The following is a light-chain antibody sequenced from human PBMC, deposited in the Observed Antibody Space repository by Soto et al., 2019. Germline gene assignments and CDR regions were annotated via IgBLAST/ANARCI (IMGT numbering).Light chain of an antibody. CDR3: HGYNYWPFA. CDR1: ETLISF. V-gene: IGKV3-15*01. CDR2: GAS. J-gene: IGKJ2*01. Sequence: EIVLTQSPATLSVSPGERVTLSCRASETLISFLAWYQQKPGQAPRLLIYGASTRATGVPARFSGSGSATDFTLTISSLQSEDFTVYSCHGYNYWPFAVGQGTQVEI.